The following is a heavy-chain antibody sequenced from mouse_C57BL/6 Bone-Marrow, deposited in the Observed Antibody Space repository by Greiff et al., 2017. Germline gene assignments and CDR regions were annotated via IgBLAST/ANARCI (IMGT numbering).Heavy chain of an antibody. CDR3: ARWGYAMDY. Sequence: VQLQQPGAELVKPGASVKLSCKASGYTFTSYWMHWVKQRPGQGLEWIGMIHPNSGSTNYNEKFKGKATFTADTSSNTAYMQLSSLTTEDSAIYYCARWGYAMDYWGQGTSVTVSS. CDR2: IHPNSGST. J-gene: IGHJ4*01. V-gene: IGHV1-64*01. CDR1: GYTFTSYW.